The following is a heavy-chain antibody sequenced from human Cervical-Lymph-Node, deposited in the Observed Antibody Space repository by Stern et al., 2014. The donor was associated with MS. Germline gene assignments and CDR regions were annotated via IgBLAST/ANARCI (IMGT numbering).Heavy chain of an antibody. CDR1: GGTFIDYG. CDR3: ARDSDLGNGGYGMDV. CDR2: IIPVFGTA. V-gene: IGHV1-69*01. D-gene: IGHD5-12*01. Sequence: VQLVQSGAEVKKPGSSVKVSCKASGGTFIDYGISWVRQAPRQGLEWMGGIIPVFGTANYAQKFQGRVTLIADESTSTAYMELSSLRSEDTAVYYCARDSDLGNGGYGMDVWGQGTTITVSS. J-gene: IGHJ6*02.